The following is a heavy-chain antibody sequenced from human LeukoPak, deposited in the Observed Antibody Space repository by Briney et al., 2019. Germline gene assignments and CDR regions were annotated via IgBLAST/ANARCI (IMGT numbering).Heavy chain of an antibody. D-gene: IGHD3-22*01. CDR1: SYSISSSNW. J-gene: IGHJ4*02. CDR2: MYHTGIT. V-gene: IGHV4-28*01. Sequence: SETLSLTCVVSSYSISSSNWWRWIRQPPGRGLEWIGYMYHTGITSYNPSLKGRVTISLDTSRNQFSLKLSSVTAVDTAIYYCARKVDSSGYYQWGQGTLVTVSS. CDR3: ARKVDSSGYYQ.